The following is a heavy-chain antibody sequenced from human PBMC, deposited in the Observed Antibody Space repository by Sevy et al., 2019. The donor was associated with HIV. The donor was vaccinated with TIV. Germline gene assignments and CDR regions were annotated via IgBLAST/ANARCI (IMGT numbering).Heavy chain of an antibody. CDR1: GASIRDSSYY. CDR2: IYSYGET. V-gene: IGHV4-39*01. D-gene: IGHD6-13*01. J-gene: IGHJ3*02. CDR3: ARSMEQQLDAFDI. Sequence: ETLSLTCTVSGASIRDSSYYWAWIRQPPGMGLEWIGNIYSYGETYYNSSLKSRVTISVDTSKNQFSLSLTSVTAADTAIYFCARSMEQQLDAFDIWGQRTMVTVSS.